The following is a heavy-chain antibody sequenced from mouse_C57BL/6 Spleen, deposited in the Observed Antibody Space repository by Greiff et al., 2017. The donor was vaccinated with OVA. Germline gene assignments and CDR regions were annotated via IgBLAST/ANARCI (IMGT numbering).Heavy chain of an antibody. J-gene: IGHJ4*01. Sequence: EVKVEESGPGLVKPSQSLSLTCSVTGYSITSGYYWNWIRQFPGNKLEWMGYISYDGSNNYNPSLKNRISITRDTSKNQFFLKLNSVTTEDTATYYCAREDYGPMDYWGQGTSVTVSS. CDR1: GYSITSGYY. CDR2: ISYDGSN. D-gene: IGHD1-1*01. V-gene: IGHV3-6*01. CDR3: AREDYGPMDY.